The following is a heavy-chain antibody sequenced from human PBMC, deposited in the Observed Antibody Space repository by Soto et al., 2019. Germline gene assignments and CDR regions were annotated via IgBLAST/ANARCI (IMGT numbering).Heavy chain of an antibody. J-gene: IGHJ1*01. Sequence: GGSLRLSCAASGFTFTSYAMSWVRQAPGKGLEWVSAISGSGGSTDYADSVKGRFTISRDNSKNTLYLQMNSLRAEDTAVYYCANYDSSGYYYRHFQHWGQGTLVTVFS. V-gene: IGHV3-23*01. D-gene: IGHD3-22*01. CDR1: GFTFTSYA. CDR3: ANYDSSGYYYRHFQH. CDR2: ISGSGGST.